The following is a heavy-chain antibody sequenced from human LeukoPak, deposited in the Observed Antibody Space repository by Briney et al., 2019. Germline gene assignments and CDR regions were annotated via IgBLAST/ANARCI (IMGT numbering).Heavy chain of an antibody. Sequence: GGSLRLSCAASGFTFSSYSMNWVRQAPGKGLEWASYISSSSSTIYYADSVKGRFTISRDNAKNSLFLQMNSLRAEDTAVYYCTRAQYSSGWYIDYWGQGSLVTVSS. CDR2: ISSSSSTI. V-gene: IGHV3-48*01. CDR3: TRAQYSSGWYIDY. J-gene: IGHJ4*02. CDR1: GFTFSSYS. D-gene: IGHD6-19*01.